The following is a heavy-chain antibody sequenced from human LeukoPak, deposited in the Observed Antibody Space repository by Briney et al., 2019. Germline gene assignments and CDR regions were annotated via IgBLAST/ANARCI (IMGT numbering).Heavy chain of an antibody. CDR3: ARSHAYQLLEDAFDI. V-gene: IGHV3-7*01. J-gene: IGHJ3*02. CDR1: GFTFSSYW. D-gene: IGHD2-2*01. Sequence: PGGSLRLSCAASGFTFSSYWMSWVRQAPGKGLEWVANIKQDGSEKYYVDSVKGRFTISRDNAKNSLYLQMNSLRAEDTAVYYCARSHAYQLLEDAFDIWGQGTMVTVSS. CDR2: IKQDGSEK.